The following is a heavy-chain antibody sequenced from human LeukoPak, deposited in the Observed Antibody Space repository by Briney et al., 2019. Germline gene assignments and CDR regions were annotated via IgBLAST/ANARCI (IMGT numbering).Heavy chain of an antibody. V-gene: IGHV3-48*01. CDR2: ITSGSTTV. D-gene: IGHD3-16*01. Sequence: GGSLRLSCGASGFRFESHTMGWVRQAPGKGLEWISSITSGSTTVYYGDSVRGRFTVSRDNAKNSLYLQMNNLRAEDTAVYYCARAEEGAWGIDPWGQGTLVTVSS. CDR1: GFRFESHT. J-gene: IGHJ5*02. CDR3: ARAEEGAWGIDP.